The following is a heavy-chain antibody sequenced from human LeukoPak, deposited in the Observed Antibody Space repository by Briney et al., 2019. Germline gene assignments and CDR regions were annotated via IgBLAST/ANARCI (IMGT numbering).Heavy chain of an antibody. J-gene: IGHJ6*03. Sequence: SETLSLTCTVSGGSISSSSYYWGWIRQPPGKGLEWIGSIYYSGSTYYNPSLKSRVTISVDTSKNQFSLKLSSVTAADTAVYYCARVMSYGDHRLLSFFYYYYYMDVWGKGTTVTVSS. CDR1: GGSISSSSYY. CDR3: ARVMSYGDHRLLSFFYYYYYMDV. CDR2: IYYSGST. V-gene: IGHV4-39*07. D-gene: IGHD4-17*01.